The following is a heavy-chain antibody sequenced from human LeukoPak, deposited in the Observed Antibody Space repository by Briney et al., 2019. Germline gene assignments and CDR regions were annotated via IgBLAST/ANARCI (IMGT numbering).Heavy chain of an antibody. D-gene: IGHD3-22*01. CDR3: ARPEGDFGYYYDSSGYYLPFDY. CDR1: GYTFTGYY. Sequence: ASVKVSCKASGYTFTGYYMHWVRQAPGQGLEWMGWINPNSGGTNYAQKFQGRVTMTRDTSISTAYMELSRLRSDDTAVYYCARPEGDFGYYYDSSGYYLPFDYWGQGTLVTVSS. V-gene: IGHV1-2*02. CDR2: INPNSGGT. J-gene: IGHJ4*02.